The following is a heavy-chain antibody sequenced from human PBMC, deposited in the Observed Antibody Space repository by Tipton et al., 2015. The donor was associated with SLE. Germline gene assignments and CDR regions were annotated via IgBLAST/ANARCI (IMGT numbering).Heavy chain of an antibody. V-gene: IGHV3-64*04. CDR2: INRNGDRT. J-gene: IGHJ4*02. Sequence: SLRLSCSVSGVTFSMYDLHWVRQAAGKGLEYLSGINRNGDRTYYADSVKGRFTISRDNSKNTLYLQMNSLRAEDTAVYYCAKELVVVTALDYWGQGTLVTVSS. D-gene: IGHD2-21*02. CDR3: AKELVVVTALDY. CDR1: GVTFSMYD.